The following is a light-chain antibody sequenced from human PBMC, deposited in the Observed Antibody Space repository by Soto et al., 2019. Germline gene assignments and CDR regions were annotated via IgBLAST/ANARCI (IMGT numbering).Light chain of an antibody. CDR1: QSISSY. J-gene: IGKJ4*01. CDR2: AAS. V-gene: IGKV1-39*01. Sequence: DIQMTQSPSSLSASVGDRVTITCRASQSISSYLNWYQQKPGKAPKLLIYAASSLQSGVPSRFSGSGSGTDFTLTISSLQPEDFATYYCQQSYSTPLALTFGGGTTVEIK. CDR3: QQSYSTPLALT.